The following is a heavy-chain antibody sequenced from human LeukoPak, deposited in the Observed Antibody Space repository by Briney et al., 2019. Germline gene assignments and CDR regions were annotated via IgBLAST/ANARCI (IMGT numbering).Heavy chain of an antibody. J-gene: IGHJ6*03. V-gene: IGHV4-39*01. D-gene: IGHD6-13*01. CDR1: GGSISGSSYY. Sequence: EPSETLSLTCTVSGGSISGSSYYWGWIRQPPGKGLEWIGSIYYSGSTYYNPSLKSRVTISVDTSKNQFSLKLSSVTAADTAVYYCARQRYSSSPDMDVWGKGTTVTVSS. CDR2: IYYSGST. CDR3: ARQRYSSSPDMDV.